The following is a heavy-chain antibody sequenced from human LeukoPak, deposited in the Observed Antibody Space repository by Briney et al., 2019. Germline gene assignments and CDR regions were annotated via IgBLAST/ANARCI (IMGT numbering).Heavy chain of an antibody. Sequence: GGSLRLSCAASGFTFSSYEMNWVRQAPGKGLEWVSYISSSGSTIYYADSVKGRFTISRDNAQNSLYLQMNSLRAEDTAVYYCARGSSGVVRVLYYFDYWGQGTLVTVSS. CDR3: ARGSSGVVRVLYYFDY. CDR1: GFTFSSYE. V-gene: IGHV3-48*03. CDR2: ISSSGSTI. D-gene: IGHD3-10*01. J-gene: IGHJ4*02.